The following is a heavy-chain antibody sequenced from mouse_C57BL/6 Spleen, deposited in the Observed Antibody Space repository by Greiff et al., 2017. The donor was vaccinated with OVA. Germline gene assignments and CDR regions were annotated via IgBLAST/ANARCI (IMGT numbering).Heavy chain of an antibody. CDR2: IDPEGGDT. V-gene: IGHV14-2*01. CDR3: AITTVVASGYFDV. CDR1: GFNIKDYY. J-gene: IGHJ1*03. D-gene: IGHD1-1*01. Sequence: EVQLQQSGAELVKPGASVKLSCTASGFNIKDYYMHWVKQRTEQGLEWIGGIDPEGGDTKYDPKFQGKATITADTSSNSAYLQLSSLTSEDTAVYYCAITTVVASGYFDVWGTGTTLTVSS.